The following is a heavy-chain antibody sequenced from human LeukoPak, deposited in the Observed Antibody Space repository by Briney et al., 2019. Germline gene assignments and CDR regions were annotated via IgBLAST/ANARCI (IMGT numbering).Heavy chain of an antibody. CDR3: ARGSGKAVERAFDI. D-gene: IGHD6-19*01. V-gene: IGHV3-30*04. Sequence: GGSLRLSCAPSGFIFSDYAMHWVRQAPGKGMEWVAVIAYGGSNKYYADSVKGRFTISRDNSKNTLYLQMNSLRAEDTAVYYCARGSGKAVERAFDIWGQGTMVTVPS. J-gene: IGHJ3*02. CDR1: GFIFSDYA. CDR2: IAYGGSNK.